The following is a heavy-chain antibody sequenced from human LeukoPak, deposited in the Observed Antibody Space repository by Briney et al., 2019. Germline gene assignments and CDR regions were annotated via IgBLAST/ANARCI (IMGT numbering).Heavy chain of an antibody. Sequence: ASVKVSCKASGYTFTGYYMHWVRQPPGQGLEWMGRINAYNGNTNYAQKLQGRVTMTTDTATSTAYMYLRSLRSDDTAVYYCAREGGSGWYLYHFDYWGEGPLVTVSS. CDR2: INAYNGNT. CDR3: AREGGSGWYLYHFDY. J-gene: IGHJ4*02. V-gene: IGHV1-18*04. D-gene: IGHD6-19*01. CDR1: GYTFTGYY.